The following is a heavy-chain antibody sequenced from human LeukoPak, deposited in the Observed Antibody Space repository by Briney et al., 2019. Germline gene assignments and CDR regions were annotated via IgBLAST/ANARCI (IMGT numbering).Heavy chain of an antibody. V-gene: IGHV4-34*01. CDR2: INHGEST. CDR1: GGSFSGYY. CDR3: ARGPTYYHDISRYYPSIYYGMDV. Sequence: SETLSLTCAVSGGSFSGYYWYWIRQPPGKGLEWIGEINHGESTNYNPSLKSRATLSVDTSKNQFSLKLTSVTAADTAVYYCARGPTYYHDISRYYPSIYYGMDVWGQGTTVIVSS. J-gene: IGHJ6*02. D-gene: IGHD3-22*01.